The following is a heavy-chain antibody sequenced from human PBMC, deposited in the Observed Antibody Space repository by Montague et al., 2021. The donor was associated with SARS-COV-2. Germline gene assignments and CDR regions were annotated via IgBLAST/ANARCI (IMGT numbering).Heavy chain of an antibody. CDR1: GGSFSGYY. CDR3: ARANGYYFDY. D-gene: IGHD2-8*01. CDR2: INHSGST. V-gene: IGHV4-34*01. J-gene: IGHJ4*02. Sequence: SETLSLTCAVYGGSFSGYYWSWIRQPPGKGPEWIGEINHSGSTNYNPSLKSRVTIPVDTSKNQFSLKLSSVTAADTAVYYCARANGYYFDYWGQGTLVTVSS.